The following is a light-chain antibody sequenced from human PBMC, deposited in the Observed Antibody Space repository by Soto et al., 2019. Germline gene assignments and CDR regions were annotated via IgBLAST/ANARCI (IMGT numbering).Light chain of an antibody. Sequence: DIQMTQSPSSLSASVGDRVTITCRARQSISSNLNWYQQKPGRAPDLLIYAASSLHSGVPSRFSGSASGTDFTLTISSLQPEDSATYYCQQSHSTPSTFGQGTKVEIK. J-gene: IGKJ1*01. V-gene: IGKV1-39*01. CDR2: AAS. CDR3: QQSHSTPST. CDR1: QSISSN.